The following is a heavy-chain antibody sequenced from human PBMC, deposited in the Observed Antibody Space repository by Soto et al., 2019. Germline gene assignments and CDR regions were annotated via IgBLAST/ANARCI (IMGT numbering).Heavy chain of an antibody. D-gene: IGHD1-26*01. J-gene: IGHJ5*02. V-gene: IGHV6-1*01. Sequence: SQTLSLTCAISGDSVSSDSAAWNWIRQSPSRGLEWLGRTYYRSKWYNDYAVSVKSRISINPDTSTNQFSLHLNSVTPEDTAVYYCARSPPVIGANWFDPWGQGTLVTVSS. CDR3: ARSPPVIGANWFDP. CDR1: GDSVSSDSAA. CDR2: TYYRSKWYN.